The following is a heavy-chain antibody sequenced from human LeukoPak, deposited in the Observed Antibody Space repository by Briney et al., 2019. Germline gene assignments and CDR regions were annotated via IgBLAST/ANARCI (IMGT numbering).Heavy chain of an antibody. CDR1: EYTFTNYD. Sequence: ASVKVSCKASEYTFTNYDINWVRQATGQGLEWMGWINPNIGGTNYAQKFQGRVTMTRDTSISTVYMELSRLRSDDTAMYYCTTVASGNWYFDLWGRGTLVTVPS. CDR3: TTVASGNWYFDL. J-gene: IGHJ2*01. CDR2: INPNIGGT. V-gene: IGHV1-2*02.